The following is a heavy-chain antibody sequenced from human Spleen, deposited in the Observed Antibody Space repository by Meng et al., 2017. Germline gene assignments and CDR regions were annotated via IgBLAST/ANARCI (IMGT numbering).Heavy chain of an antibody. V-gene: IGHV1-18*01. D-gene: IGHD3-3*01. CDR1: GYTFTSYG. Sequence: QFHLVQSGAEVKKPGASVQVSCTASGYTFTSYGISWVRQAPGQGLEWMGWISAYNGNTNYAQKLQGRVTMTTDTSTSTAYMELRSLRSDDTAVYYCARTNYDFWSGYYTPFDYWGQGTLVTVSS. CDR2: ISAYNGNT. CDR3: ARTNYDFWSGYYTPFDY. J-gene: IGHJ4*02.